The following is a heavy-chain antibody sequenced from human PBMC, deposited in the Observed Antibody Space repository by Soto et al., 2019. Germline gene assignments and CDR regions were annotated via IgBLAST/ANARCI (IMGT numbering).Heavy chain of an antibody. Sequence: RGSLRLSCAASGFTFTRYSMNWVRQAPGKGLEWVSSISSTTNYIYYGDSMKGRFTISRDNAKNSLYLEMNSLRAEDTAVYYCARESEDLTSNFDYWGQGTLVTVSS. CDR1: GFTFTRYS. CDR3: ARESEDLTSNFDY. CDR2: ISSTTNYI. J-gene: IGHJ4*02. V-gene: IGHV3-21*06.